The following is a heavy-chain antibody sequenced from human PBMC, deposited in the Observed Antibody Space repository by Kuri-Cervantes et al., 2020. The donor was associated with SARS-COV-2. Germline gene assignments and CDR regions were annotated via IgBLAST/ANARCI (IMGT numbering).Heavy chain of an antibody. D-gene: IGHD3-3*01. Sequence: GGSLRLSCAASGFTFSSYAISWVRQAPGQGLEWMGGIIPIFGTANYAQKFQGRVTIIADESTSTAYMELSSLRSEDTAVYYCATTIFGVVPLGYGWNYRGQGTLVTVSS. CDR2: IIPIFGTA. J-gene: IGHJ4*02. CDR1: GFTFSSYA. V-gene: IGHV1-69*01. CDR3: ATTIFGVVPLGYGWNY.